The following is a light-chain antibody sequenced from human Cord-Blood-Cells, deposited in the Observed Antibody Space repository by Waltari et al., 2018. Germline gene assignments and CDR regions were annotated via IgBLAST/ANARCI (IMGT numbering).Light chain of an antibody. Sequence: AIQMTQSPSSLSASVGDRVTITCRASQGIRNDLGLYQQKPGKAPKLLIYAASSLQSGVPSRFSGSGSVTDFTLTISSLQPEDFATYYCLQDYNYPYTFGQVTKLEIK. J-gene: IGKJ2*01. CDR3: LQDYNYPYT. CDR2: AAS. CDR1: QGIRND. V-gene: IGKV1-6*01.